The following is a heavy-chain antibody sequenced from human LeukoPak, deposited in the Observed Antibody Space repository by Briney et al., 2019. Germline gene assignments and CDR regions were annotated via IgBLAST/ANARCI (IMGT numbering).Heavy chain of an antibody. CDR2: IFYSGST. CDR1: GYSISSSYY. J-gene: IGHJ4*02. D-gene: IGHD6-6*01. V-gene: IGHV4-38-2*02. CDR3: ARDPEYSSSAGDY. Sequence: SETLSLTCTVSGYSISSSYYWGWIRQPPGKGLEWIGSIFYSGSTYSNPSLKSRVTISVDTSKNQFSLKLSSVPAADTAVYYCARDPEYSSSAGDYWGQGTLVTVSS.